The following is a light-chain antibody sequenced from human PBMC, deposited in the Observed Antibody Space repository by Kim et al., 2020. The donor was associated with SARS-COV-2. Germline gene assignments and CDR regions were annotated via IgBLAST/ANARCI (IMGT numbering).Light chain of an antibody. Sequence: PGERATRSCRASQSICSEFLAWYQQISGKPPRLLIFGASNRAAGIPDRFSGGGSGTDFTLTITRLEPADSAVYYCQQYTTSPPAYTFGQGTKLEI. V-gene: IGKV3-20*01. CDR3: QQYTTSPPAYT. CDR2: GAS. J-gene: IGKJ2*01. CDR1: QSICSEF.